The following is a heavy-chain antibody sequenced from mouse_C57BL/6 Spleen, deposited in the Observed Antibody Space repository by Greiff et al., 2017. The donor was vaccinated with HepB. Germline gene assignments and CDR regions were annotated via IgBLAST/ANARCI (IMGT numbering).Heavy chain of an antibody. D-gene: IGHD2-5*01. CDR2: ISSGSSTI. V-gene: IGHV5-17*01. CDR1: GFTFSDYG. Sequence: EVKLMESGGGLVKPGGSLKLSCAASGFTFSDYGMHWVRQAPEKGLEWVAYISSGSSTIYYADTVKGRFTISRDNAKNTLFLQMTSLRSEDTAMYYCASTYSNYDRYAMDYWGQGTSVTVSS. J-gene: IGHJ4*01. CDR3: ASTYSNYDRYAMDY.